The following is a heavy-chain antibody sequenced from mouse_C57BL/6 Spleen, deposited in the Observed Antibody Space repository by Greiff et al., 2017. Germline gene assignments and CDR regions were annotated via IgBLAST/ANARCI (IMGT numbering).Heavy chain of an antibody. CDR1: GFTFSDYY. D-gene: IGHD4-1*01. CDR2: INYDGSST. Sequence: EVMLVESEGGLVQPGSSMKLSCTASGFTFSDYYMAWVRQVPEKGLEWVANINYDGSSTNYLDSLKSRFIITRDNAKNILYLQMISLKSEDTATYYFARRCLGRWYFDVWGTGTTVTVSS. CDR3: ARRCLGRWYFDV. J-gene: IGHJ1*03. V-gene: IGHV5-16*01.